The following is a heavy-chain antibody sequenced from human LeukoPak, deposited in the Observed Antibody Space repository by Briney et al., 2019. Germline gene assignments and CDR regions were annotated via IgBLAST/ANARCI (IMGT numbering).Heavy chain of an antibody. D-gene: IGHD6-19*01. CDR1: VFTFSSYG. V-gene: IGHV3-23*01. J-gene: IGHJ6*03. CDR2: ISCSGGST. Sequence: GGSLRLSCAPSVFTFSSYGMSCVRRAPGGGVEGVSAISCSGGSTYYADSVKGRFTISRDNSKNTLYLQMNSLRAEDTAVYYCAKRGAVAGRGYYYYYMDVWGKGTTVTISS. CDR3: AKRGAVAGRGYYYYYMDV.